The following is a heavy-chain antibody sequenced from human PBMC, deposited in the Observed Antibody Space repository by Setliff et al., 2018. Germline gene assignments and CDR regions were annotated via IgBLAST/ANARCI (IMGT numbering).Heavy chain of an antibody. D-gene: IGHD3-3*01. V-gene: IGHV3-23*01. Sequence: GGSLRLSCAASGFTFTSYAMRWVRQAPGKGLEWVSSISGSGGSTYYADSVKGRFTISRDNSNNALYLQMNSLRAEDTAIYYCTRGFQYYFDFWGQGTLVTVSS. CDR1: GFTFTSYA. CDR2: ISGSGGST. CDR3: TRGFQYYFDF. J-gene: IGHJ4*02.